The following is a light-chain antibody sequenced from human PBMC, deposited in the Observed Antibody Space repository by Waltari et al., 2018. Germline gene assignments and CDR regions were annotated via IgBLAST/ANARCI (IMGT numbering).Light chain of an antibody. J-gene: IGLJ2*01. V-gene: IGLV2-14*03. CDR1: SSDVGSYTY. CDR2: DVT. Sequence: QSALTQPASVSGSPGQSLTISCPGTSSDVGSYTYVSWYQQHPGKAPKLIIYDVTNRPSGVSNRFSGSKSGNTASLTISGLQAEDEADYYCSSYMDTTTLELFGGGTSLTVL. CDR3: SSYMDTTTLEL.